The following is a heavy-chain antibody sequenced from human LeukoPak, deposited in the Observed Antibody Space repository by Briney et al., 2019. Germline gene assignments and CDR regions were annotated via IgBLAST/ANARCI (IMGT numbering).Heavy chain of an antibody. Sequence: GGSLRLSCAASGFTFSSYEMNWVRQAPGKGLEWVSYISSSDNTIYYADSVKGRFTISRDNAKNSLYLQMNSLRAEDTAVYYCARTMYSNYVFDSWGQGTLVTVSS. D-gene: IGHD4-11*01. J-gene: IGHJ4*02. CDR2: ISSSDNTI. V-gene: IGHV3-48*03. CDR1: GFTFSSYE. CDR3: ARTMYSNYVFDS.